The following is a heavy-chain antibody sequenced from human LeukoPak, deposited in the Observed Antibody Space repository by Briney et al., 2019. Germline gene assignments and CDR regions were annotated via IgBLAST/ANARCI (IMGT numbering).Heavy chain of an antibody. CDR1: GYSISSGYY. J-gene: IGHJ4*02. CDR2: IHHSGNT. V-gene: IGHV4-38-2*02. CDR3: ARDGGWVMVTEIDY. Sequence: SETLSLTCTVSGYSISSGYYWGWIRQPPGKGLEWIGTIHHSGNTYYNPSLKSRVTISIDTSKNQFSLKLSSVTATDTAVYYCARDGGWVMVTEIDYWGQGILVTVSS. D-gene: IGHD5-18*01.